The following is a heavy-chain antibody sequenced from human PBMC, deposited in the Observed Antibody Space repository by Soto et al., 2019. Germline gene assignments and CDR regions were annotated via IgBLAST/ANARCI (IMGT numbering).Heavy chain of an antibody. CDR1: GFTFSSYN. Sequence: GGSLRLSCAASGFTFSSYNMNWVRQAPGKGLEWVSYIHSSTSTIYYADSVKGRFTASGDNAKNSLYLQMNSLRAEDTAVYYCARDAMRGNWFDSWGQGTLVTVSS. CDR3: ARDAMRGNWFDS. J-gene: IGHJ5*01. V-gene: IGHV3-48*01. CDR2: IHSSTSTI.